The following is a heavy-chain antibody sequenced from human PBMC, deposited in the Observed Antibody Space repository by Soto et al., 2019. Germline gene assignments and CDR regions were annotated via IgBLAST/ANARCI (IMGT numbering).Heavy chain of an antibody. V-gene: IGHV3-21*01. CDR1: GFTFSSYS. Sequence: GSLRLSCAASGFTFSSYSVNWVRQAPGKGLEWVSSISSSSSYIYYADSVKGRFTISRDNAKNSLYLQMNSLRAEDTAVYYCARDPPYSRSFVWFDPWGQGTLVIVSS. J-gene: IGHJ5*02. CDR3: ARDPPYSRSFVWFDP. D-gene: IGHD6-13*01. CDR2: ISSSSSYI.